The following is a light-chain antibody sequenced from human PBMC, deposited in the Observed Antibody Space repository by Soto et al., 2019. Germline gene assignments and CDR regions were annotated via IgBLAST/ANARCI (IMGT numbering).Light chain of an antibody. CDR1: QSVSIN. Sequence: ETVLTQSPGTLSVSPGERASLSCRASQSVSINLAWYQQKPGQAPRLLIYSASNRATGIPDRFSGSGSGTDFTLTISRLEPEDFAVYYCQQYSSSPRTFGQGTKVDIK. CDR2: SAS. CDR3: QQYSSSPRT. J-gene: IGKJ1*01. V-gene: IGKV3-20*01.